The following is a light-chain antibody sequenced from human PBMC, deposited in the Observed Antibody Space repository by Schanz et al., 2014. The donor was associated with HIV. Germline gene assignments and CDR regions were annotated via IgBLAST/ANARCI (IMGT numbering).Light chain of an antibody. V-gene: IGKV3-15*01. Sequence: EIVMTQSPATLSVSPGERATLSCRASQTVSSNLAWYQQKPGQAPRLLIFGASTRATGVPVRFSGSGSGTEFTLTISRLEPEDFATYYCQHYDISRGTFGGGTRVEIK. CDR3: QHYDISRGT. CDR2: GAS. CDR1: QTVSSN. J-gene: IGKJ4*01.